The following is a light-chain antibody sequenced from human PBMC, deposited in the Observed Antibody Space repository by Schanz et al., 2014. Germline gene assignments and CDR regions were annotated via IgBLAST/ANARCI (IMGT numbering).Light chain of an antibody. CDR1: TSDIGRYNF. CDR2: EVT. V-gene: IGLV2-8*01. J-gene: IGLJ2*01. CDR3: SSYTSSSTLVV. Sequence: QSALTQPPSASGSPGQSVTISCTGTTSDIGRYNFVSWYQQHPGKAPKLMIFEVTQRPSGVPDRFSGSKSGNTASLTISGLQAEDEADYYCSSYTSSSTLVVFGGGTKLTVL.